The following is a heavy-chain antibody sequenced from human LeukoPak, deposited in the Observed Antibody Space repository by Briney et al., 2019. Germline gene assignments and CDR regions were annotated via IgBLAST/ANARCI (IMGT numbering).Heavy chain of an antibody. Sequence: GGSLRLSCAASGFTVSSNYMSWVRQAPGKGLGWVSIIYSGGSTLYADSVKGRFTISRDNSKNTLYLQMNSLRAEDTAVYYCARAFSTTAFDYWGQGTLVTVSS. V-gene: IGHV3-53*01. D-gene: IGHD4-17*01. CDR2: IYSGGST. CDR1: GFTVSSNY. CDR3: ARAFSTTAFDY. J-gene: IGHJ4*02.